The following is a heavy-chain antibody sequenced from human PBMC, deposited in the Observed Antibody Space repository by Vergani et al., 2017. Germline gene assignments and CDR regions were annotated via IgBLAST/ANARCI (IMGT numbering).Heavy chain of an antibody. V-gene: IGHV3-21*01. Sequence: EVQLVESGGGLVKPGGSLRLSCAASGFTFSSYSMNWVRQAPGKGLEWVSSISSSSSYIYSADSVEGRFTISRDNAKNSLYLQMNSLRAEDTAVYYCARDFFPGMGVPDAFDIWGQGTMVTVSS. D-gene: IGHD3-16*01. CDR1: GFTFSSYS. CDR3: ARDFFPGMGVPDAFDI. J-gene: IGHJ3*02. CDR2: ISSSSSYI.